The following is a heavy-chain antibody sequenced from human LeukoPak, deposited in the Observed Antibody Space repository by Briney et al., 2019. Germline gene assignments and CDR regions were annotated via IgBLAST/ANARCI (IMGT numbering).Heavy chain of an antibody. V-gene: IGHV3-30-3*01. D-gene: IGHD3-22*01. CDR1: XFTXXSYA. CDR3: ARGGYYDSSGYLDY. CDR2: ISYDGSNK. J-gene: IGHJ4*02. Sequence: SXXLSXAXXXFTXXSYAMHWVRQAPGKGLEWVAVISYDGSNKYYADSVEGRFTISRDNSKNTLYLQMNSLRAEDTAVYYCARGGYYDSSGYLDYWGQGTLVTVSS.